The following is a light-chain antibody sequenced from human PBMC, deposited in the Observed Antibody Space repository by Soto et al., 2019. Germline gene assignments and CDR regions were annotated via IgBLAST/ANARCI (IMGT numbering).Light chain of an antibody. CDR3: QQANSLPIT. CDR1: QGISSW. V-gene: IGKV1D-12*01. CDR2: AAS. J-gene: IGKJ5*01. Sequence: IPMTQSPSSVSASLRDSPTMTCRASQGISSWLAWYQQKPGKAPKLLIYAASSLQSGVPSRFSGSGSGTDFTLTISSLQPEDFATYYCQQANSLPITFGQGTRLEIK.